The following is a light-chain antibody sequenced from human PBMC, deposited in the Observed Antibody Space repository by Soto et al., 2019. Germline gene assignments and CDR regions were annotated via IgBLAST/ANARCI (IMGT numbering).Light chain of an antibody. CDR1: QSISSW. CDR3: QQYNSFSWT. V-gene: IGKV1-5*01. CDR2: DAS. Sequence: DIPMTQSPSTLSASVRDRVTITCRASQSISSWLAWYQQKPGKAPKLLIYDASSLESGVPSRFSGSGSGTEFTLTISSLQPDDFATYYCQQYNSFSWTFGQGTKVEIK. J-gene: IGKJ1*01.